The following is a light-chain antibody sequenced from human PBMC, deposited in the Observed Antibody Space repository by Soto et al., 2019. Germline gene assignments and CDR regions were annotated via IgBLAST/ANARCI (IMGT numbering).Light chain of an antibody. CDR2: EVS. CDR1: SSDVGGYNY. CDR3: SSYTSSNTLV. J-gene: IGLJ2*01. V-gene: IGLV2-14*01. Sequence: QSALTRPASVSGSPGQSITIACTGSSSDVGGYNYVSWYQQHPGKVSELMIYEVSNRPSGVSNRFSGSKSGNTASLTISGLQAEDEADYYCSSYTSSNTLVFGGGTKLTVL.